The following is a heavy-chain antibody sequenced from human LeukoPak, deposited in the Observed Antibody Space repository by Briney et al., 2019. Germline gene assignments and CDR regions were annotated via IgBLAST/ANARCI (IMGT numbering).Heavy chain of an antibody. CDR2: IYHSGST. CDR1: GYSISSGYY. CDR3: ARLLDNDSSGDPDTFDM. J-gene: IGHJ3*02. V-gene: IGHV4-38-2*01. Sequence: SETLSLTCAVSGYSISSGYYWGWIRQPPGKGLEWIGSIYHSGSTYYNPSLKSRVTISVDTSKNQFSLKLSSVTAADTAVYYCARLLDNDSSGDPDTFDMWGQGIKVTVSS. D-gene: IGHD3-22*01.